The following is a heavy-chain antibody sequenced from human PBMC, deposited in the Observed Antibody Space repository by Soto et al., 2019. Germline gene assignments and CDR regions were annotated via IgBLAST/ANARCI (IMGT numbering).Heavy chain of an antibody. CDR2: IYYSGST. CDR3: AMSRKQLELHPSSIDY. J-gene: IGHJ4*02. V-gene: IGHV4-31*03. CDR1: GGSISSGGYY. D-gene: IGHD1-7*01. Sequence: PSETLSLTCTVSGGSISSGGYYWSWIRQHPGKGLEWIGYIYYSGSTYYNPSLKSRVTISVDTSKSQFSLKLSSVTAADTAVYYCAMSRKQLELHPSSIDYWGQGTLVTVSS.